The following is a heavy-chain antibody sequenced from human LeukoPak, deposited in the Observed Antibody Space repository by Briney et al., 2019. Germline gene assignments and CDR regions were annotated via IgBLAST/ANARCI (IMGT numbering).Heavy chain of an antibody. V-gene: IGHV5-10-1*01. CDR1: GYSFASYW. CDR2: IDPSDSYT. Sequence: GESLKISCQVSGYSFASYWISWVRQMPGKGLEWLGRIDPSDSYTTYSPSFQGHVTISADQSISTAYLQWSSLKASDTAMYYCARSGAATVLTLFDYWGQGTLVSVS. J-gene: IGHJ4*02. D-gene: IGHD4-23*01. CDR3: ARSGAATVLTLFDY.